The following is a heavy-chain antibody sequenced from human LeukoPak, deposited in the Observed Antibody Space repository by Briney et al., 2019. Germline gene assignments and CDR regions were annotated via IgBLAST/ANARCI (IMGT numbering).Heavy chain of an antibody. CDR3: AREAGAASGYFDY. Sequence: SETLSLTCAVYGGSFSDYYWNWIRQPPGKGLEWIGEINHSGSTNYNPSLKSRVTISVDTSKNQFSLNLSSVTAADTAVYYCAREAGAASGYFDYWGQGTLVTVSS. CDR1: GGSFSDYY. CDR2: INHSGST. D-gene: IGHD1-26*01. V-gene: IGHV4-34*01. J-gene: IGHJ4*02.